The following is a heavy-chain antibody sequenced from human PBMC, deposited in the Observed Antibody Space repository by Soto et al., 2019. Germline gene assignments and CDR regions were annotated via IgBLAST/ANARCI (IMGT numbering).Heavy chain of an antibody. V-gene: IGHV1-69*12. D-gene: IGHD2-21*02. J-gene: IGHJ3*02. CDR2: IIPIFGTA. Sequence: QVQLVQSGAEVKKPGSSVKVSCKASGGTFSSYAISWVRQAPGQGLEWMGGIIPIFGTANYAQKFQGRVTITADESTSTAYMELSSLRSEDTAVYYCASSGERLAYCGGDGYADAFDIWGQGTMVTVSS. CDR3: ASSGERLAYCGGDGYADAFDI. CDR1: GGTFSSYA.